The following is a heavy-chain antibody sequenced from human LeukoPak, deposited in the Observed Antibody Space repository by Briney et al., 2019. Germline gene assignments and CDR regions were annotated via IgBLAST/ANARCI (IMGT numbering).Heavy chain of an antibody. CDR3: ATYRQVLLPFES. J-gene: IGHJ4*02. CDR2: IRYDGSNK. D-gene: IGHD2-8*02. CDR1: GFTFSSYG. Sequence: EGSLRLSCAASGFTFSSYGMHWVRQAPGKGLEWVAFIRYDGSNKYYADSVKGRFTISRDNSKSTLSLQMNSLRAEDTAIYYCATYRQVLLPFESWGQGTLVTVSS. V-gene: IGHV3-30*02.